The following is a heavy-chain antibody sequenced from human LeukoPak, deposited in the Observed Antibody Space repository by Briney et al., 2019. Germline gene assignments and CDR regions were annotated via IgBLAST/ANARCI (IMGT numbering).Heavy chain of an antibody. CDR3: ARTYCSSTSCYWFDP. Sequence: ASVKVSCKASGGTFSSYAISWVRLAPGQGLEWMGGIIPIFGTANYAQKFQGRVTITADESTSTAYMELSSLRSEDTAVYYCARTYCSSTSCYWFDPWGQGTLVTVSS. V-gene: IGHV1-69*13. CDR2: IIPIFGTA. CDR1: GGTFSSYA. D-gene: IGHD2-2*01. J-gene: IGHJ5*02.